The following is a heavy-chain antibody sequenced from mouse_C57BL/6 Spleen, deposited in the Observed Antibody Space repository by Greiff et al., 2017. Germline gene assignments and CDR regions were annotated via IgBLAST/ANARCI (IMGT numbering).Heavy chain of an antibody. D-gene: IGHD2-3*01. CDR1: GFSLTSYG. CDR2: IWSGGST. J-gene: IGHJ2*01. V-gene: IGHV2-2*01. Sequence: QVQLQQSGPGLVQPSQRLSITCTVSGFSLTSYGVHWVRQSPGKGLEWLGVIWSGGSTDYNAAFISRLSISKDNSKSQVFFKMNSLQADDTAIYYCAREGDGYSYYFDYWGQGTTLTVSS. CDR3: AREGDGYSYYFDY.